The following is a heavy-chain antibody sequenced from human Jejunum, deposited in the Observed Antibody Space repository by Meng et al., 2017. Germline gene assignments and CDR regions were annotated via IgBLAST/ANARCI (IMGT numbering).Heavy chain of an antibody. CDR2: ISGSGGRT. V-gene: IGHV3-23*01. CDR3: AKEMVRGWPFQH. Sequence: GGSLRLSCAASGFTFSSYTMTWVRQAPGTGLEWVSGISGSGGRTYYAGSVKGRFTISRDNSKNTLYLQMNSLRAEDTAVYFCAKEMVRGWPFQHWGQGTLVTVSS. CDR1: GFTFSSYT. J-gene: IGHJ1*01. D-gene: IGHD3-10*01.